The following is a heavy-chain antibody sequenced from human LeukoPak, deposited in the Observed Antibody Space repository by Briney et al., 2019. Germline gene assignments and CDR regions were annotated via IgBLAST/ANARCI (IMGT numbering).Heavy chain of an antibody. V-gene: IGHV1-46*01. Sequence: ASVKVSCKASGYTFTSYYMHWGRQAPGQGLEGMGIINPSGGSTSYAQKFQGRVTMTRDTSTSTVYMELSSLRSEDTAVYYCARSNAGYSSSWYWFDPWGQGTLVTVSS. CDR1: GYTFTSYY. CDR2: INPSGGST. D-gene: IGHD6-13*01. J-gene: IGHJ5*02. CDR3: ARSNAGYSSSWYWFDP.